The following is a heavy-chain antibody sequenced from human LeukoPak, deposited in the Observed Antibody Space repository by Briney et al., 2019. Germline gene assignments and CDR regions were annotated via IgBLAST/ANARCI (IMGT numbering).Heavy chain of an antibody. CDR3: TPYDY. J-gene: IGHJ4*02. CDR2: VRQDDSET. V-gene: IGHV3-7*02. CDR1: GFTFSSYC. Sequence: PGGSLRLSCAASGFTFSSYCISWVRQAQGPGLEWVANVRQDDSETTYVDSVQGRFTISRDNATNTQYLQMNSLRAEVTAVYYCTPYDYWGQGTLVTVSS.